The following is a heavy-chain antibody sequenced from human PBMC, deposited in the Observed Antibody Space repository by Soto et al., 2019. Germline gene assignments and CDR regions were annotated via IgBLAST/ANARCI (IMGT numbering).Heavy chain of an antibody. D-gene: IGHD3-3*01. CDR3: ASFWSGYYTSYYGMDV. CDR2: IYYSGST. CDR1: GGSVSSGGYY. V-gene: IGHV4-31*03. Sequence: PSETLSLSCTVSGGSVSSGGYYGSWIRQHPGKGLEWIGHIYYSGSTYYNPSLKSRVTISVDTSKNQFSLKLSSVTAADTAVYYCASFWSGYYTSYYGMDVWGQGTTVTVSS. J-gene: IGHJ6*02.